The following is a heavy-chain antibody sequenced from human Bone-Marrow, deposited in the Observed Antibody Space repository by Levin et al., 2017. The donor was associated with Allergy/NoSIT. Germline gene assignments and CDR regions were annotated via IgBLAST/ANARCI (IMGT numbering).Heavy chain of an antibody. CDR2: ISSSGST. J-gene: IGHJ4*02. CDR3: ARDDYSDFTGWV. V-gene: IGHV4-61*01. CDR1: GGSVTSETYY. D-gene: IGHD3-9*01. Sequence: GSLRLSCTVSGGSVTSETYYWSWIRQPPGKGLEWIGYISSSGSTYYSPSLMSRVTMSVHTSKNQFSLKLSSVTAADTAVYYCARDDYSDFTGWVWGQGFLVTVSS.